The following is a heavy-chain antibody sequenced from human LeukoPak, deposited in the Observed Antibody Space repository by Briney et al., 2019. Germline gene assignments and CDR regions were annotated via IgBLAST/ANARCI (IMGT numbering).Heavy chain of an antibody. CDR3: AKDHFVVVPAAIYYDY. CDR2: ISGSGGST. D-gene: IGHD2-2*02. Sequence: GGSLRLSCAASGFTFSSYAMSWVRQAPGKGLEWVSAISGSGGSTYYADSVKGRFTISRDNSKNTLYLQMNSLRAEDTAVYYCAKDHFVVVPAAIYYDYWGQGTLVTVSS. J-gene: IGHJ4*02. V-gene: IGHV3-23*01. CDR1: GFTFSSYA.